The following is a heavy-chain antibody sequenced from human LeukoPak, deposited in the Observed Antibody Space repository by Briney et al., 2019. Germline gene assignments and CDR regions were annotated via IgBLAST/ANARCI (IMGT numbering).Heavy chain of an antibody. CDR3: TTLRPYIQPR. D-gene: IGHD5-18*01. CDR1: GFTFNSYA. J-gene: IGHJ3*01. CDR2: ISGPGGTT. Sequence: PGGSLRLSCAASGFTFNSYAMSWVRQAPGKGLEWVSSISGPGGTTYYAESVKGRFTISRDNSKNTLYLQMNSLKTEDTAVYYCTTLRPYIQPRWGQGTMVTVSS. V-gene: IGHV3-23*01.